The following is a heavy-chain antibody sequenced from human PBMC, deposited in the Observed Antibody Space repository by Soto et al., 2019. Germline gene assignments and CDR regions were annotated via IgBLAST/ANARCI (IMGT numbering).Heavy chain of an antibody. J-gene: IGHJ4*02. CDR3: ARTKCSGGSCYSWSLDY. CDR2: RYYSEST. CDR1: GGSITTGGYY. D-gene: IGHD2-15*01. Sequence: LSLTCTVSGGSITTGGYYWSWIRQLPGKGLEWIGHRYYSESTYYNPSLKSRVSISLDTSKNQFSLKLSFVTAADTAMYYCARTKCSGGSCYSWSLDYWGQGTPVTVSS. V-gene: IGHV4-31*03.